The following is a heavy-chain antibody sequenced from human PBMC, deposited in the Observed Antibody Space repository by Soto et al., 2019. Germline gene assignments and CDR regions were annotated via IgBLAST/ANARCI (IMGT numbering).Heavy chain of an antibody. V-gene: IGHV4-39*01. CDR2: IYYSGST. D-gene: IGHD3-22*01. CDR3: ARRARYYYDSSGYDY. Sequence: SXTLSLTCTVSGGSISSYYWSWIRQPPGKGLEWIGSIYYSGSTYYNPSLKSRVTISVDTSKNQFSLKLSSVTAADTAVYYCARRARYYYDSSGYDYWGQGTLVTVS. CDR1: GGSISSYY. J-gene: IGHJ4*02.